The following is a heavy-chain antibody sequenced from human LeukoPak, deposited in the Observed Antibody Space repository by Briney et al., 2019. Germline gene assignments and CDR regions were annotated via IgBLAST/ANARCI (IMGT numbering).Heavy chain of an antibody. D-gene: IGHD4-17*01. CDR2: ISHTGNT. Sequence: SQTLSLTCAVSGDSISSGGYSWSWIRQPPGKGLEWLGYISHTGNTFYNPSLKSRVTVSVDTSKNQFSLKLCSVTAADTAVYYCARGADYGDPYPDYWGQGTLVTVSS. CDR3: ARGADYGDPYPDY. J-gene: IGHJ4*02. CDR1: GDSISSGGYS. V-gene: IGHV4-30-2*01.